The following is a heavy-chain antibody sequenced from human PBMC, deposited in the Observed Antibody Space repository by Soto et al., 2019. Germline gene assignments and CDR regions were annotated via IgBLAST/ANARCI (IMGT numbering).Heavy chain of an antibody. D-gene: IGHD5-12*01. V-gene: IGHV3-23*01. CDR1: GFTFSSYA. CDR3: AKMTRRDGYNYRYFDY. J-gene: IGHJ4*02. CDR2: ISGSGGST. Sequence: PGGSLRLSCAASGFTFSSYAMSWVRQAPGKGLEWVSAISGSGGSTYYADSVKGRFTISRDNSKNTLYLQMNSLRAEDTAVYYCAKMTRRDGYNYRYFDYWGQGTLVTVSS.